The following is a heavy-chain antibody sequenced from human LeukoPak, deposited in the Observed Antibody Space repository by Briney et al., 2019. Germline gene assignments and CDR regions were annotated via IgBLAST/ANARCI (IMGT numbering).Heavy chain of an antibody. V-gene: IGHV4-4*07. J-gene: IGHJ5*02. D-gene: IGHD5-12*01. Sequence: PSETLSLTCTVSGGSISSYYWSWIRQPAGKGLEWIGRIYTSGSTNYNPSLKSRVTMSVDTSKNQFSLKLSSVTAADTAVYYCARVVATGPQAMTGFSNWFDPWGQGTLVTVSS. CDR3: ARVVATGPQAMTGFSNWFDP. CDR1: GGSISSYY. CDR2: IYTSGST.